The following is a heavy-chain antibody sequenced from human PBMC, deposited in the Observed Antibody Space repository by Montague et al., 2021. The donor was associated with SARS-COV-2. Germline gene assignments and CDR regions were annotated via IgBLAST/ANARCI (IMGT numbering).Heavy chain of an antibody. CDR1: GGSSSNYY. V-gene: IGHV4-4*07. J-gene: IGHJ6*02. CDR2: IYISGST. CDR3: ARHRCSSTSCYDYGMDV. Sequence: SETLSLTCTFSGGSSSNYYWSWIRQPAGKGLEWIGHIYISGSTNYNPSLESRVTMSVDTSKNQFSLKLSSVTAADTAVYYCARHRCSSTSCYDYGMDVWGQGTTVTVSS. D-gene: IGHD2-2*01.